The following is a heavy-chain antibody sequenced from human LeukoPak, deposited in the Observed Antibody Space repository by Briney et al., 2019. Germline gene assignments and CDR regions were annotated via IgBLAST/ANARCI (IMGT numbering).Heavy chain of an antibody. CDR3: AKALAAAGPPGFDY. V-gene: IGHV3-43*01. CDR2: ISWDGGST. D-gene: IGHD6-13*01. J-gene: IGHJ4*02. CDR1: GFTFDDYT. Sequence: GGSLRLSCTASGFTFDDYTMHWVRHAPGKGLEWVSVISWDGGSTYYADSVKGRFTISRDNSKNSLYLQMNSLRTEDTALYYCAKALAAAGPPGFDYWGQGTLVTVSS.